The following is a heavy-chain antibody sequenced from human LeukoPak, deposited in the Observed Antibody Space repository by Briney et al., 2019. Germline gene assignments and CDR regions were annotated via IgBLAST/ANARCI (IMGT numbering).Heavy chain of an antibody. CDR2: IIPIFGTA. CDR3: ARWGGPYGSGSYYKEYYFDY. J-gene: IGHJ4*02. D-gene: IGHD3-10*01. Sequence: SVTVSCKASGGTFSSYAISWVRQAPGQGLEWMGGIIPIFGTANYAQKFQGRVTITADKSTSTAYMELSSLRSEDTAVYYCARWGGPYGSGSYYKEYYFDYWGQGTLVTVSS. CDR1: GGTFSSYA. V-gene: IGHV1-69*06.